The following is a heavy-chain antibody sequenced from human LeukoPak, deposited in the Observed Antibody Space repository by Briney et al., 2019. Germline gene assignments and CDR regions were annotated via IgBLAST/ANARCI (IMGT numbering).Heavy chain of an antibody. CDR3: ASVDDSSGYYDSYFDY. CDR1: RYTFTGYY. J-gene: IGHJ4*02. CDR2: INPNSGGT. Sequence: GASVKVSCKASRYTFTGYYMHWVRQAPGQGLEWMGRINPNSGGTNYAQKFQGRVTMTRDTSISTAYMELSRLRSDDTAVYYCASVDDSSGYYDSYFDYWGQGTLVTVSS. V-gene: IGHV1-2*06. D-gene: IGHD3-22*01.